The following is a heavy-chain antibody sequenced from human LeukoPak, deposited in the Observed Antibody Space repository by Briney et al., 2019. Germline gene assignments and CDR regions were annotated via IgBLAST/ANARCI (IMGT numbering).Heavy chain of an antibody. CDR1: GYVFTDYH. Sequence: ASVKVSCKASGYVFTDYHIHWVRQAPGQGLEWMGWISAYNGNTNYAQKLQGRVTMTTDTSTSTAYMELRSLRSDDTAVYYCASTRPKYIAARSAFDIWGQGTMVTVSS. D-gene: IGHD6-6*01. CDR2: ISAYNGNT. CDR3: ASTRPKYIAARSAFDI. J-gene: IGHJ3*02. V-gene: IGHV1-18*04.